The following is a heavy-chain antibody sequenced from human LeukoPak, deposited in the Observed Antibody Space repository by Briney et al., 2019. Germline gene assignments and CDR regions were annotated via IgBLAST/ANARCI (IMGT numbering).Heavy chain of an antibody. D-gene: IGHD4-23*01. CDR2: ISSSSSYI. Sequence: GGSLRLFCAASGFTFSSYAMSWVRQAPGKGLEWVSSISSSSSYIYYADSVKGRFTISRDNAKNYLYLQMNSLRAEDTAVYYCARVPYGGDAFDIWGQGTMVTVSS. V-gene: IGHV3-21*06. CDR3: ARVPYGGDAFDI. J-gene: IGHJ3*02. CDR1: GFTFSSYA.